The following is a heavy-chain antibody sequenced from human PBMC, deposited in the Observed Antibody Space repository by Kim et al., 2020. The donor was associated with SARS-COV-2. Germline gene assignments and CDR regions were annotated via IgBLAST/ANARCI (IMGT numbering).Heavy chain of an antibody. CDR2: INPSGGST. CDR3: ARQDYYGSGESPDYYYYYGMDV. J-gene: IGHJ6*02. Sequence: ASVKVSCKASGYTFTSYYMHWVRQAPGQGLEWMGIINPSGGSTSYAQKFQGRVTMTRDTSTSTVYMELSSLRSEDTAVYYCARQDYYGSGESPDYYYYYGMDVWGQGTTVTVSS. V-gene: IGHV1-46*01. CDR1: GYTFTSYY. D-gene: IGHD3-10*01.